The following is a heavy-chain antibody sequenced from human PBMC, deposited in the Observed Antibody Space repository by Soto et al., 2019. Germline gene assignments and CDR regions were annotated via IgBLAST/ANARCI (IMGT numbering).Heavy chain of an antibody. D-gene: IGHD3-16*01. V-gene: IGHV4-34*01. Sequence: SETLSLTCAVYGLSFSGYYWTWIRQPPGTGLEWIGEINHSGSTNYNPSLKSRVTISVDTSKNQFSLKLTSVTAADTAVYYCAKEYGGGPSMITSYFDYWGRGTLVTVSS. CDR2: INHSGST. CDR1: GLSFSGYY. J-gene: IGHJ4*02. CDR3: AKEYGGGPSMITSYFDY.